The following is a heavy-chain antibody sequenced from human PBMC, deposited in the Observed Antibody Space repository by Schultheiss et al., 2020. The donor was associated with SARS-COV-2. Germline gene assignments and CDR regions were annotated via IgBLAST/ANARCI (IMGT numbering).Heavy chain of an antibody. CDR1: GYTFNNYA. Sequence: ASVKVSCKASGYTFNNYAMHWVRQAPGQGLEWMGWTNPKRGATYYAQKFQGRVTMTRDTSTSTVYMELSSLRSEDTAVYYCARDLGSSRRGWFDPWGQGTLVTVSS. CDR3: ARDLGSSRRGWFDP. V-gene: IGHV1-2*02. J-gene: IGHJ5*02. D-gene: IGHD6-13*01. CDR2: TNPKRGAT.